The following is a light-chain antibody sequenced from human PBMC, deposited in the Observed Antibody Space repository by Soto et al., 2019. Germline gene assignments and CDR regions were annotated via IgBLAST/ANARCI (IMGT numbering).Light chain of an antibody. CDR2: KAS. J-gene: IGKJ4*01. CDR3: QQYKNYCLLT. CDR1: QSISSW. Sequence: DIQMTQSPSTLSASVGDRVTITCRASQSISSWLAWYQQKPGKAPKLLIYKASSLASGVPSRFSGSGSGTEFSLAITSLQPGDFATYYCQQYKNYCLLTFGGGTKVEIK. V-gene: IGKV1-5*03.